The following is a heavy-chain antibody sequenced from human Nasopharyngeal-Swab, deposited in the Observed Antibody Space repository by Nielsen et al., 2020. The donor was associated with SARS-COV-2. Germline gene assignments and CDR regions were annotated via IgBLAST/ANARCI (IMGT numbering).Heavy chain of an antibody. V-gene: IGHV3-30*03. CDR3: ARDTSSSGRLDY. CDR2: ISYDGSNK. J-gene: IGHJ4*02. D-gene: IGHD6-6*01. CDR1: GFTFSSYG. Sequence: GGSLRLSCAASGFTFSSYGMHWVRQAPGKGLEWVAVISYDGSNKYYADSVKGRFTISRDNSKNTLYLQMNSLRAEDTAVYYCARDTSSSGRLDYWGQGTLVTVSS.